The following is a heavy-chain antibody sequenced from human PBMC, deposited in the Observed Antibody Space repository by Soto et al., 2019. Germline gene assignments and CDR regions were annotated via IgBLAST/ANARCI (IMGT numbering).Heavy chain of an antibody. J-gene: IGHJ4*02. Sequence: QVQLVESGGGLVQPGWSLRLSCAASGFTFSSYGMHWVRQAPGKGLEWVAVISDDGSNRYYADSVKGRFTISRDNSTNKLYQQRNTRMAGDATGSYCAAEAYYGRPGYLDRWGQGTLVTVSS. CDR3: AAEAYYGRPGYLDR. D-gene: IGHD3-10*01. V-gene: IGHV3-30*03. CDR1: GFTFSSYG. CDR2: ISDDGSNR.